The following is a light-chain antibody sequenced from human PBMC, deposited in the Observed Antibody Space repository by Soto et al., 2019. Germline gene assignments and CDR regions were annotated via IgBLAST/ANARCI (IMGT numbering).Light chain of an antibody. J-gene: IGKJ4*01. V-gene: IGKV3-15*01. CDR2: GAS. Sequence: EVVMTQSPASLSASPGERVTLSCRASQSVRRNLAWYQQKPGQAPRLLISGASTRATGTPARFSGSGSGTEFTLTISSLQSEDFAVYYCQQYIRWPLTFGGGTKVDIK. CDR1: QSVRRN. CDR3: QQYIRWPLT.